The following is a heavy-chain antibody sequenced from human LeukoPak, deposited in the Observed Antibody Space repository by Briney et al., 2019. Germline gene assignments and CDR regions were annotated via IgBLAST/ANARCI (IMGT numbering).Heavy chain of an antibody. J-gene: IGHJ4*02. V-gene: IGHV3-23*01. D-gene: IGHD3/OR15-3a*01. CDR3: VKARGAGSHKDWYFDY. Sequence: GGSLRLSCAASGFIFNNYGMSWVRQAPGKGLEWVSGLSGCGGSIWYADSVKGRFTISRDNPKNTLYLQMNSLRAEDTAIYYCVKARGAGSHKDWYFDYWGQGTLVTVSS. CDR1: GFIFNNYG. CDR2: LSGCGGSI.